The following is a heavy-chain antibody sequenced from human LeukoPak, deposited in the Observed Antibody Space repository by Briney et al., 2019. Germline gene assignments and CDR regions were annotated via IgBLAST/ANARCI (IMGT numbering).Heavy chain of an antibody. CDR2: INHSGST. CDR1: GGSFSGYY. V-gene: IGHV4-34*01. CDR3: ARGRWFGELFYRPGDSYFDY. D-gene: IGHD3-10*01. J-gene: IGHJ4*02. Sequence: PSETLSLTCAVYGGSFSGYYWSWLRQPPGKGLEWIGEINHSGSTNYNPSLKSRVTTSVDTSKNQFSLKLSSVTAADTAVYYCARGRWFGELFYRPGDSYFDYWGQGTLVTVSS.